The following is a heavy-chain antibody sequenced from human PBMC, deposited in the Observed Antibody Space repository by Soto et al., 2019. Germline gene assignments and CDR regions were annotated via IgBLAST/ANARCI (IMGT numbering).Heavy chain of an antibody. Sequence: SETLSLTCAVYGGSFSGYYWSWIRQPPGKGLEWIGYIYYSGSTNYNPSLKSRVTISVDTSKNQFSLKLSSVTAADTAVYYCARGFVLGTFDYWGQGTLVTVSS. D-gene: IGHD1-1*01. CDR2: IYYSGST. J-gene: IGHJ4*02. CDR1: GGSFSGYY. V-gene: IGHV4-59*01. CDR3: ARGFVLGTFDY.